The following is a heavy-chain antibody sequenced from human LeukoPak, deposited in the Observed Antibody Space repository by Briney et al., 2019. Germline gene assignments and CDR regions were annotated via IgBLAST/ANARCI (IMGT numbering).Heavy chain of an antibody. J-gene: IGHJ6*03. V-gene: IGHV1-69*01. Sequence: SVKVSCKASGGTFSSYAISWVRQAPGQGLEWMGGIIPIFGTANYAQKFQGRVTITADESTSTAYMELSSLRSEDTAVYYCATDVVPAAIPAMGYYYYMDVWGKGTTVTVSS. CDR1: GGTFSSYA. CDR2: IIPIFGTA. CDR3: ATDVVPAAIPAMGYYYYMDV. D-gene: IGHD2-2*02.